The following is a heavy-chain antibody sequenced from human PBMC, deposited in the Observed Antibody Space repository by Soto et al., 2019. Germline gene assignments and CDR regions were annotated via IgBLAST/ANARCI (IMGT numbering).Heavy chain of an antibody. Sequence: EGSLRLSCAASGFTFNNYNMNWVRQAPGKGLEWVSYISSSSTIYYADSVKGRFTISRDNAKNSLYLQMNSLRDEDTAVYYCAREVCSSTTCYSTSPAYGMDVWGQGTTVTVSS. V-gene: IGHV3-48*02. CDR2: ISSSSTI. CDR3: AREVCSSTTCYSTSPAYGMDV. CDR1: GFTFNNYN. J-gene: IGHJ6*02. D-gene: IGHD2-2*01.